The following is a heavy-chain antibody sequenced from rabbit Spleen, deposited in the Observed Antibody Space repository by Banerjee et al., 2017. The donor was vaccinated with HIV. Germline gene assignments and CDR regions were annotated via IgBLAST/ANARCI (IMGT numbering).Heavy chain of an antibody. D-gene: IGHD7-1*01. CDR2: IYAGSSGST. Sequence: QSLEESGGGLVKPGASLTLTCKASGFSFNSGYDMCWVRQAPGKGLEWIACIYAGSSGSTYSAIWAKGRFTISKTSSTTVTLQMTSLTAADTATYFCARDTGTSFSTYGMDLWGPGHPRHRL. CDR1: GFSFNSGYD. V-gene: IGHV1S40*01. CDR3: ARDTGTSFSTYGMDL. J-gene: IGHJ6*01.